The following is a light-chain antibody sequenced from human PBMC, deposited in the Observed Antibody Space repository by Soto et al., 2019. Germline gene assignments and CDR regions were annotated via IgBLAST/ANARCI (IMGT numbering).Light chain of an antibody. J-gene: IGLJ2*01. V-gene: IGLV1-47*01. CDR1: SSNIGSNY. Sequence: QSVLTQPPSASGTPGQRVTISCSGSSSNIGSNYAYWYQQLPGTAPKLLIYRNNQRPSGVPDRFSGSKSGTSASLAISGLRSEDEADYYCAAWDDSLSVVFGGGTKLTVL. CDR3: AAWDDSLSVV. CDR2: RNN.